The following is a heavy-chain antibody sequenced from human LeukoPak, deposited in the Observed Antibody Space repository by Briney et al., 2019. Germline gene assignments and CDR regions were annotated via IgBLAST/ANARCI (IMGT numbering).Heavy chain of an antibody. CDR1: GGSISSYY. D-gene: IGHD3-22*01. CDR3: AREGYYYDSSGYYYVVEY. V-gene: IGHV4-4*07. J-gene: IGHJ4*02. Sequence: PSEALSLTCTVSGGSISSYYWSWIRQPAGKGLEWIGRIYTSGSTNYNPSLKSRVTMSVDTSKNQFSLKLSSVTAADTAVYYCAREGYYYDSSGYYYVVEYWGQGTLVTVSS. CDR2: IYTSGST.